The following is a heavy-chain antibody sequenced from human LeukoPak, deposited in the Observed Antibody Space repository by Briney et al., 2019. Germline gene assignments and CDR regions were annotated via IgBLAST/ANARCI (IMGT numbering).Heavy chain of an antibody. D-gene: IGHD1-1*01. CDR3: ARQMETYNWFDP. V-gene: IGHV4-39*01. CDR1: GGSISSYY. Sequence: SETLSLTCAVSGGSISSYYWGWIRQPPGKGLEWIGSIYYSGSTYYNPSLKSRVTISVDTSKNQFSLKLSSVTAADTAVYYCARQMETYNWFDPWGQGTLVTVSS. J-gene: IGHJ5*02. CDR2: IYYSGST.